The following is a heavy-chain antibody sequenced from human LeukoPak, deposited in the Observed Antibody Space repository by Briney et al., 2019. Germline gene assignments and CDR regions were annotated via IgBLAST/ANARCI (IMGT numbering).Heavy chain of an antibody. CDR1: GDSFTSYW. J-gene: IGHJ4*02. CDR2: IYPGDSDT. Sequence: GESLKISCKGSGDSFTSYWIGWVRQMPGKGLEWMGTIYPGDSDTRYSPTFQGQVAISADKSISTAYLQWSSLKASDTAMYYCARGGGYNYGTFDYWGQGTLVTVSS. V-gene: IGHV5-51*01. CDR3: ARGGGYNYGTFDY. D-gene: IGHD5-18*01.